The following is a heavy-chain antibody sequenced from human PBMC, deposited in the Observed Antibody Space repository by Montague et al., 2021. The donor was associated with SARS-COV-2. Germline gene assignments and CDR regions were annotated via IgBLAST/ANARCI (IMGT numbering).Heavy chain of an antibody. D-gene: IGHD2-2*01. CDR2: FSLSKST. CDR1: VSWYPGAD. Sequence: SETLSLTCSILVSWYPGADRKSIRLHSSHTLNSYAVFSLSKSTNYNPSLKSRVTISIDTSKNQFSLKLSSVTAADTAVYYCARFAYRLLFIASYYGMDVWGQGTTVTVSS. V-gene: IGHV4-34*01. J-gene: IGHJ6*02. CDR3: ARFAYRLLFIASYYGMDV.